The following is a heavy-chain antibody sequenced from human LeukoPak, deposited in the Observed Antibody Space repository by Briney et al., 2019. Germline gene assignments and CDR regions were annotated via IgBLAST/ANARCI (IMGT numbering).Heavy chain of an antibody. CDR1: GYSISSGYY. D-gene: IGHD6-13*01. J-gene: IGHJ2*01. CDR2: IYYSGST. Sequence: SETLSLTCTVSGYSISSGYYWGWIRQPPGKGLEWIGYIYYSGSTSYNPSLKSRVTISVDTSKNQFSLKLTSVTAADTAVYYCARIYYSSSYDYWYFDLWGRGTLVTVSS. CDR3: ARIYYSSSYDYWYFDL. V-gene: IGHV4-61*01.